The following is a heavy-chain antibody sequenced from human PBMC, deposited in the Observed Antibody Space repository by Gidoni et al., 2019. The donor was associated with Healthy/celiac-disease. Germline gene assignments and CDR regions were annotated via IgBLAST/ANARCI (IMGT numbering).Heavy chain of an antibody. CDR3: VKGDDNWNDAGLVWDMDV. CDR1: GLTFRSYA. J-gene: IGHJ6*03. D-gene: IGHD1-1*01. Sequence: EVQLVESGGGLVQPGGSLRLSCSASGLTFRSYAMHWVRQAPGKGLEYVSAISSNGGSTYYADSVKGRFTISRDNSKNTLYLQMSSLRAEDTAVYYCVKGDDNWNDAGLVWDMDVWGKGTTVTVSS. V-gene: IGHV3-64D*06. CDR2: ISSNGGST.